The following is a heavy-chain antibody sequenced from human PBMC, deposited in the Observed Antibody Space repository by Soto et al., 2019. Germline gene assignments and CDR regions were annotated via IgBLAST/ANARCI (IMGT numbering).Heavy chain of an antibody. CDR2: IYHSGST. J-gene: IGHJ5*02. D-gene: IGHD1-26*01. V-gene: IGHV4-30-2*01. CDR3: ARTPTP. Sequence: SETLSLTCAVSGCSISSGGYSWSWIRQPPGKGLEWIGYIYHSGSTYYNPSLKSRVTISVDRSKNQFSLKLSSVTAADTAVYYCARTPTPWGQGTLVTVS. CDR1: GCSISSGGYS.